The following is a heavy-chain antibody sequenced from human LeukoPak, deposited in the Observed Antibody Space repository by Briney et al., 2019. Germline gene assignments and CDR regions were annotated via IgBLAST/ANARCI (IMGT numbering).Heavy chain of an antibody. CDR1: GFTFSSYW. CDR3: ARVGRGYSLGMDF. CDR2: INSDGSST. J-gene: IGHJ6*02. Sequence: PGGCLRLSCAASGFTFSSYWMHWARQAPGKGLVWVSCINSDGSSTSYADSVKGRFTISRDNAKNTLYLQMNSLRAEDTAVYYCARVGRGYSLGMDFWGQGTTAIVSS. V-gene: IGHV3-74*01. D-gene: IGHD5-18*01.